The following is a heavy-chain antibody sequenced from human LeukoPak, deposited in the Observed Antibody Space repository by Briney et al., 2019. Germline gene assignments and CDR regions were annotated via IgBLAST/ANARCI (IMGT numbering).Heavy chain of an antibody. V-gene: IGHV4-34*01. D-gene: IGHD2-2*01. CDR1: GGSFSGYY. J-gene: IGHJ6*02. CDR3: ARTPDGRACCSSTSCYLSRYGMDV. Sequence: PSETLSLTCAVYGGSFSGYYWSWIRQPPGKGLEWIGEINHSGSTNYNPSLKSRVTISVDTSKNQFSLKLSSVTAADTAVYYCARTPDGRACCSSTSCYLSRYGMDVWGQGTTVTVSS. CDR2: INHSGST.